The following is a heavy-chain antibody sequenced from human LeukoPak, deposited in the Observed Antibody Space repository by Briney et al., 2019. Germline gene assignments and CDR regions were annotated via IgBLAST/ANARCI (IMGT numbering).Heavy chain of an antibody. J-gene: IGHJ6*03. D-gene: IGHD5-18*01. CDR2: ISAYNGYT. CDR1: GYIFTSYY. Sequence: ASVKVSCKASGYIFTSYYITWVRQAPGQGLEWMGWISAYNGYTNYAQKLQGRVIMTTDASTRTGYMELMSLRSDDTAVYYCARGVTTDYHYYMDVWGKGTTVTVSS. V-gene: IGHV1-18*01. CDR3: ARGVTTDYHYYMDV.